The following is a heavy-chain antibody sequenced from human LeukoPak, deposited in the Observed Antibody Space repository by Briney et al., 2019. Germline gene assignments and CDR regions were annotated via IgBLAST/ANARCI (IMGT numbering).Heavy chain of an antibody. CDR3: ARETPRPTSFFDI. J-gene: IGHJ3*02. CDR1: GLPFISIA. V-gene: IGHV3-30*04. D-gene: IGHD2-2*01. Sequence: GGAPEPSLEAPGLPFISIALPRGPRGPGKGVGGGAVISYDGSNKYYADSVKGRFTISRDNSKNTLYLQMNSLRAEDTAVYYCARETPRPTSFFDIWGQGTMVTVSS. CDR2: ISYDGSNK.